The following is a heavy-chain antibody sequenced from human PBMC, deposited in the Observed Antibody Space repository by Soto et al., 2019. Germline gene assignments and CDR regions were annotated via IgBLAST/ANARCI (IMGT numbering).Heavy chain of an antibody. V-gene: IGHV3-15*07. Sequence: SVSNAWMNWVRPAPGKGLEWVGRIKSKTDGGTTDYAAPVKGRFTISRDDSKNTLYLQMNSLKTEDTAVYYCTTDRGLEWLLPFDYWGQGTLVTVSS. CDR3: TTDRGLEWLLPFDY. CDR2: IKSKTDGGTT. CDR1: SVSNAW. J-gene: IGHJ4*02. D-gene: IGHD3-3*01.